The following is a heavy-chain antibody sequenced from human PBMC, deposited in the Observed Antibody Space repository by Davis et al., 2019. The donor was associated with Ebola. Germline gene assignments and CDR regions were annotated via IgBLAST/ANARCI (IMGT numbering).Heavy chain of an antibody. V-gene: IGHV4-34*01. D-gene: IGHD6-19*01. J-gene: IGHJ4*02. Sequence: MPSETLSLTCAVYGGSFSGYYWSWIRQPPGKGLEWIGSIYYTGSTYYNPSLKSRVTISVDTSKNQFSLKLSSVTAADTAVYYCARGLFLWLAAFDYWGQGTLVTVSS. CDR1: GGSFSGYY. CDR2: IYYTGST. CDR3: ARGLFLWLAAFDY.